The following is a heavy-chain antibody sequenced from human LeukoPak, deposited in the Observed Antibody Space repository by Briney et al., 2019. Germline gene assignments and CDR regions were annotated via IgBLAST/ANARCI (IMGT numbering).Heavy chain of an antibody. Sequence: PGGSLRLSCAASGFTFSSYSMNWVRQAPGKGLEWVSYISSSSSTIYYADSLKGRFTVSRDNAKNSLYLQMNSLRAEDTAVYYCARDFCDHWGQGTLVTVSS. CDR3: ARDFCDH. J-gene: IGHJ5*02. V-gene: IGHV3-48*04. CDR1: GFTFSSYS. CDR2: ISSSSSTI. D-gene: IGHD3-3*01.